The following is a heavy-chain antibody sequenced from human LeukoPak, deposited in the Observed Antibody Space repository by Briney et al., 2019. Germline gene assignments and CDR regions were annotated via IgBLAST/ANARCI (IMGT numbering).Heavy chain of an antibody. D-gene: IGHD3-10*01. CDR2: IIPIFGTA. V-gene: IGHV1-69*13. CDR1: GYTFTSYA. Sequence: ASVKVSCKASGYTFTSYAISWVRQAPGQGLEWMGGIIPIFGTANYAQKFQGRVTITADESTSTAYMELSSLRSEDTAVYYCARAGEGGEGFDYWGQGTLVTVSS. J-gene: IGHJ4*02. CDR3: ARAGEGGEGFDY.